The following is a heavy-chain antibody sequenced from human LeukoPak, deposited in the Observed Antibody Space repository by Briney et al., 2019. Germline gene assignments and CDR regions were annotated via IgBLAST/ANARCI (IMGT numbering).Heavy chain of an antibody. J-gene: IGHJ4*02. Sequence: PGGSLRLSCAASGFTFSSYGMHWARQAPGKGLEWVAFIRYDGSNKYYADSVKGRFTISRDNSKNTLYLQMNSLRAEDTAVYYCAKEIIAVAGPGDYWGQGTLVTVSS. D-gene: IGHD6-19*01. CDR1: GFTFSSYG. CDR2: IRYDGSNK. CDR3: AKEIIAVAGPGDY. V-gene: IGHV3-30*02.